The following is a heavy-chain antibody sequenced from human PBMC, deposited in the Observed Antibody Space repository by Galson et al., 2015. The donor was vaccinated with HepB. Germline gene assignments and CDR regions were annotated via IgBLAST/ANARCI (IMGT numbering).Heavy chain of an antibody. D-gene: IGHD3-22*01. CDR3: ARGVSTYYFDSSGYLVDY. Sequence: SVKVSCKASGYTFTNYYIHWVRQAPGQGLEWMGIMNPSDGSTKYAQRFQGTVTMTRDTSTSRAHMELRSLRSEDPAVYFCARGVSTYYFDSSGYLVDYWGQGTLVTVSS. V-gene: IGHV1-46*01. J-gene: IGHJ4*02. CDR1: GYTFTNYY. CDR2: MNPSDGST.